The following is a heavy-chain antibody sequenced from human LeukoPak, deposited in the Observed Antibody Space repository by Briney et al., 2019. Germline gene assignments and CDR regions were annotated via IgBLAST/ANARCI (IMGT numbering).Heavy chain of an antibody. J-gene: IGHJ3*02. V-gene: IGHV3-23*01. Sequence: GGSLRLSCSASGFTFEKYGMTWVRQAPGKGLEWVSLISDSGTDTYYADSVKGRFTISRDNSKNTVFLHINSLRVEDTALYFCPKVLYGAHDGFDIWGQGTKVTVSS. D-gene: IGHD2/OR15-2a*01. CDR2: ISDSGTDT. CDR3: PKVLYGAHDGFDI. CDR1: GFTFEKYG.